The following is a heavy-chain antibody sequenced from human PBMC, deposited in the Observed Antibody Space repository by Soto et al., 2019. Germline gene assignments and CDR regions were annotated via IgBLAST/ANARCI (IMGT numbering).Heavy chain of an antibody. CDR2: IYTGGYT. J-gene: IGHJ3*01. CDR3: PRDPRWSSSSGDAFDL. CDR1: GFTVSGNY. D-gene: IGHD6-13*01. V-gene: IGHV3-53*01. Sequence: EVQLVESGGGLIQPGGSLRLSCAASGFTVSGNYMSWVRQAPGKGLEWVSVIYTGGYTFYADSVKGRFTISRDNSKNTLYLQMNSLRAEDTAVYYCPRDPRWSSSSGDAFDLWGQGTMVTVSS.